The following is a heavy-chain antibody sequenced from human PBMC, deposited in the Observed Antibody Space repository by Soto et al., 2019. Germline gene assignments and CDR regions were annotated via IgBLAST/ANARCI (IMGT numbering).Heavy chain of an antibody. CDR1: GFTFSSYA. V-gene: IGHV3-23*01. CDR2: ISGSGGST. J-gene: IGHJ4*02. Sequence: GGSLRLSCAASGFTFSSYAMSWVRQAPGKGLEWVSVISGSGGSTYYADSVKGRFTISRDNSKNTLYLQMNSLRAEGTAVYYCAKCSPRYSSGLKAYYFDYWGQGTLVTVSS. D-gene: IGHD6-19*01. CDR3: AKCSPRYSSGLKAYYFDY.